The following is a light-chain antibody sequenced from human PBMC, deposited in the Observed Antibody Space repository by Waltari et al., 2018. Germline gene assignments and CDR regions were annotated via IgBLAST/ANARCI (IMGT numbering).Light chain of an antibody. CDR3: QQYGSSPPYT. CDR1: QSVSGSY. J-gene: IGKJ2*01. Sequence: EIVLTQSPGTLSLSPGERANLSCRDSQSVSGSYLTGYQQKPGQAPRLLIYGASSLATGIPDRFSGSGYGTDFTLTISRLEPEDFAVYYCQQYGSSPPYTFGQGTKLEIK. CDR2: GAS. V-gene: IGKV3-20*01.